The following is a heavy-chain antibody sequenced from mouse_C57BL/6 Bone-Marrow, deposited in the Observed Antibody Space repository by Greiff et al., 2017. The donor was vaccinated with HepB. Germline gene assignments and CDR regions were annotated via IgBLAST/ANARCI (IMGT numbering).Heavy chain of an antibody. D-gene: IGHD1-1*01. CDR2: IDPENGDT. CDR3: TLYYYGSSLFAY. CDR1: GFNIKDDY. J-gene: IGHJ3*01. Sequence: DVQLQESGAELVRPGASVKLSCTASGFNIKDDYMHWVKQRPEQGLEWIGWIDPENGDTEYASKFQGKATITADTSSNTAYLQLSSLTSEDTAVYYCTLYYYGSSLFAYWGQGTLVTVSA. V-gene: IGHV14-4*01.